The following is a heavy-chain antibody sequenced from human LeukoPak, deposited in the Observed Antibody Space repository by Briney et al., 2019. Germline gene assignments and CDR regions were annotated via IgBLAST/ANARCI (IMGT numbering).Heavy chain of an antibody. D-gene: IGHD3-10*01. Sequence: GASVKVSCKASGYTFTSYDINWVRQATGQGHEWMGWMNPNSGNTGYAQKFQGRVTMTRNTSISTAYMVLSSLRSEDTAVYYCARFGLYYGSGSYYDYWGQGTLVTVSS. CDR3: ARFGLYYGSGSYYDY. J-gene: IGHJ4*02. CDR1: GYTFTSYD. V-gene: IGHV1-8*01. CDR2: MNPNSGNT.